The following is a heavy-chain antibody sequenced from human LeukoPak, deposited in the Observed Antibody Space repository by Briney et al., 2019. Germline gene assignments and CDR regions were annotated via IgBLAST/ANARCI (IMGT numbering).Heavy chain of an antibody. CDR1: GGSISSSSYY. D-gene: IGHD3-10*01. CDR3: ARGHRGRLGNYPSNYYGSGSHNRYFDY. Sequence: SETLSLTCTVSGGSISSSSYYWGWIRQPPGKGLEWIGSIYYSGSTYYNPSLKSRVTISVDTSKNQFSLKLSSVTAADTAVYYCARGHRGRLGNYPSNYYGSGSHNRYFDYWGQGTLVTVSS. CDR2: IYYSGST. V-gene: IGHV4-39*07. J-gene: IGHJ4*02.